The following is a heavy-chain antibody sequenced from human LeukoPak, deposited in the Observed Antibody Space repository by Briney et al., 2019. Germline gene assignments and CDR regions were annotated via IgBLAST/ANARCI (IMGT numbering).Heavy chain of an antibody. CDR2: INPSGGST. CDR3: ARLTLLFGIVGSSGWYGAFDI. D-gene: IGHD6-19*01. V-gene: IGHV1-46*01. Sequence: ASVKVSCKASGYTFTSYYMHWVRQAPGQGLEWMGIINPSGGSTSYAQKFQGRVTMTRDTSTSTVYMELSSLRSEDTAVYYCARLTLLFGIVGSSGWYGAFDIWGQGTMVTVSS. J-gene: IGHJ3*02. CDR1: GYTFTSYY.